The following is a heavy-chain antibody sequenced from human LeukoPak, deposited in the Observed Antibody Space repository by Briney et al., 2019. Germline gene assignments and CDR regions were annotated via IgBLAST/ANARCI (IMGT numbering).Heavy chain of an antibody. CDR1: GGSISRYY. V-gene: IGHV4-59*08. Sequence: SKTLSLTCTVSGGSISRYYWSWVRQPPGTELEWIGNIDYSGSTNYNPSLKSRVAISVDTSKNQFSLKLSSVTAADTAVYYCARQLRVEPALMRGGANWFDPWGQGTLVTVSS. J-gene: IGHJ5*02. CDR3: ARQLRVEPALMRGGANWFDP. D-gene: IGHD2-2*01. CDR2: IDYSGST.